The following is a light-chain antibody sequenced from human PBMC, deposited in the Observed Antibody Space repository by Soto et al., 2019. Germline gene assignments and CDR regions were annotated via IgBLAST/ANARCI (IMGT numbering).Light chain of an antibody. J-gene: IGKJ4*01. V-gene: IGKV3D-15*01. Sequence: EIVMTQSPATLPASPGERVTLSCRASQSVSSNLAWYQRKPGQAPRLVIYGASTRATGIPARFTGSGSGSEFTLTISSLQSEDFAVYYCQQRSNWPPVTFGGGTKVEIK. CDR3: QQRSNWPPVT. CDR1: QSVSSN. CDR2: GAS.